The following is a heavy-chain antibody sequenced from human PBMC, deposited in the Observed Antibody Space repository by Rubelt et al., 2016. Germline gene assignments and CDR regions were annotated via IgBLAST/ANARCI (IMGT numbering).Heavy chain of an antibody. CDR3: ARDVGYCSSTSCLSAFDI. V-gene: IGHV4-4*02. D-gene: IGHD2-2*01. J-gene: IGHJ3*02. CDR1: GGSVSSSNW. CDR2: IYHSGST. Sequence: QVQLQESGPGLVKPSGTLSLTCAVSGGSVSSSNWWSWVRQPPGQGLEGIGEIYHSGSTNYNPYLKGRVTISVDKSKNQFSLKLSSVTAADTAVYYCARDVGYCSSTSCLSAFDIWGQGTMVTVSS.